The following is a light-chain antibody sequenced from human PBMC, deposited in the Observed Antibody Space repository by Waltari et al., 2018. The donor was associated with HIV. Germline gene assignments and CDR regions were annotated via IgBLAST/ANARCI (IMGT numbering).Light chain of an antibody. CDR3: SAWDSSLSAPV. CDR1: SNNVGNQG. V-gene: IGLV10-54*01. CDR2: RNN. J-gene: IGLJ3*02. Sequence: QAGLTQPPSVSKGLRQTATLTCTGNSNNVGNQGAAWLQQHQGHPPKLLSYRNNNRPSGISERLSTSSSGNTASLTITGLQPEDEADYYCSAWDSSLSAPVFGGGTKLTVL.